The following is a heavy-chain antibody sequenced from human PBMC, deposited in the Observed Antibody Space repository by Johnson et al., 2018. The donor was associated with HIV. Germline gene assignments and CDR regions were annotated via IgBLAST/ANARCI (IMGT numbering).Heavy chain of an antibody. Sequence: MQLVESGGGLAKPAWSPRLSCAASQFTFSSYYMNCVRQAPGNGLELVGQVNPNGGSTYLIDSGKDRFTISRDDSKHTLYLQMNSLKTEDTAVYYCSTGSSALTTWGSSGAFDIWGQGTMVTVSS. D-gene: IGHD4-17*01. J-gene: IGHJ3*02. CDR1: QFTFSSYY. CDR2: VNPNGGST. V-gene: IGHV3-25*03. CDR3: STGSSALTTWGSSGAFDI.